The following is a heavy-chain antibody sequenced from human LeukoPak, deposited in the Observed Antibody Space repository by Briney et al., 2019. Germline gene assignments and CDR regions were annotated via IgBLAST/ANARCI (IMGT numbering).Heavy chain of an antibody. D-gene: IGHD3-16*01. CDR1: GFTVSSNY. J-gene: IGHJ6*02. CDR2: IYSGGST. V-gene: IGHV3-66*01. CDR3: ARDRITFGGAGAKYYGMDV. Sequence: GGSPRLSCAASGFTVSSNYMSWVRQAPGKGLEWVSVIYSGGSTYYADFVKGRFTISRDNSKNTLYLQMNSLRAEDTAVYYCARDRITFGGAGAKYYGMDVWGQGTTVTVSS.